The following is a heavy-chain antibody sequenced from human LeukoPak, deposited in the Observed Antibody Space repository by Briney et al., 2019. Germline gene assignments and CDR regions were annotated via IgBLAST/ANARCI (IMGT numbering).Heavy chain of an antibody. Sequence: PSETLSLTCTVSGGSISSYYWSWIRQPPGKGLEWIGYIYYNGSTNYNPSLKSRVTISVDTSKNQFSLKLSSVTAADTAVYYCASALGYDYFDYWGQGTLVTVSS. J-gene: IGHJ4*02. CDR1: GGSISSYY. V-gene: IGHV4-59*12. D-gene: IGHD5-12*01. CDR3: ASALGYDYFDY. CDR2: IYYNGST.